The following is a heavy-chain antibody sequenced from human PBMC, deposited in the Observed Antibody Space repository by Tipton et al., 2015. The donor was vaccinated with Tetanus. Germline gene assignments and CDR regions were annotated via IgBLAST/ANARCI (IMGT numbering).Heavy chain of an antibody. CDR3: GMFRSSFGMDV. Sequence: LRLSCTVSGGSISSYYWGWIRQPPGKGLEWIGSIYYSGSTYYNPSLKSRVTISVDTSNNQFSLNLSSVTAADTAVYYCGMFRSSFGMDVWGQGTTVTVSS. CDR2: IYYSGST. D-gene: IGHD6-19*01. J-gene: IGHJ6*02. V-gene: IGHV4-39*07. CDR1: GGSISSYY.